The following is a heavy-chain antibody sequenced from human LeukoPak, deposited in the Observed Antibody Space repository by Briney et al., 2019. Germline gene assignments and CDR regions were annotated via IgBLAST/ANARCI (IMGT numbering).Heavy chain of an antibody. J-gene: IGHJ4*02. D-gene: IGHD3-16*02. V-gene: IGHV4-34*01. CDR1: GGSFSGYY. Sequence: SETLPLTCAVYGGSFSGYYWSWIRQPPGKGLEWIGEINHSGSTNYDPSLKSRVTISVDTSKNQFSLKLSSVTAADTAVYYCARAMITFGGVIVIPSALDYWGQGTLVTVSS. CDR2: INHSGST. CDR3: ARAMITFGGVIVIPSALDY.